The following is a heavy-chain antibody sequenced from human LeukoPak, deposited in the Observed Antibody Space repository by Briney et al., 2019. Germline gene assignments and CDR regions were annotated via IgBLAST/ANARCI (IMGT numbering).Heavy chain of an antibody. CDR2: IKSKADGGTT. Sequence: GGSLRLSCAASGFNFNNAWMSWVRQAPGKGLEWVGRIKSKADGGTTDYAAPVKGRFTISRDDSKNTLYLQLNSLKTEDTAVYYCTTGGYKTTRFDYWGQGTLVTVSS. J-gene: IGHJ4*02. CDR3: TTGGYKTTRFDY. D-gene: IGHD3-22*01. V-gene: IGHV3-15*01. CDR1: GFNFNNAW.